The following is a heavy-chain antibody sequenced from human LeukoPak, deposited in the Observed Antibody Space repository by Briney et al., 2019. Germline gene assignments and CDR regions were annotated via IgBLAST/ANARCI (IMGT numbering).Heavy chain of an antibody. J-gene: IGHJ3*02. CDR2: ISGSGDST. V-gene: IGHV3-23*01. D-gene: IGHD3-10*01. CDR1: GFTFNNYA. CDR3: AKVPGGALDAFDI. Sequence: PGGSLRLSCAASGFTFNNYAMSWVRQAPGKGLEWVSAISGSGDSTYYADSVKGRFTISRDNSKNTLYLQMNSLRAEDTAVYYCAKVPGGALDAFDIWGQGTMVTVSS.